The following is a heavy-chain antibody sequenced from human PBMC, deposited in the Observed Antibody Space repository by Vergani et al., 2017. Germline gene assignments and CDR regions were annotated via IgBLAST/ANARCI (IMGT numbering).Heavy chain of an antibody. CDR2: IKADGGET. Sequence: EDHLVEFGGGLVQPGESLRLSCTAAGFMFTSNWMSWVRQAPGKGLEWVANIKADGGETYYADSVKGRFTISRDNSKNTLHLQMNSLRADDTAVYYCTKGSRGYTGYFFDYWGQGTLATVSS. CDR3: TKGSRGYTGYFFDY. V-gene: IGHV3-7*03. CDR1: GFMFTSNW. J-gene: IGHJ4*02. D-gene: IGHD5-12*01.